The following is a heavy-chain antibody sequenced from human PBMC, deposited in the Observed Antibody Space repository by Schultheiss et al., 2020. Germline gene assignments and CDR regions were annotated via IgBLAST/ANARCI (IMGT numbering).Heavy chain of an antibody. CDR2: IYYSGST. J-gene: IGHJ4*02. D-gene: IGHD2-15*01. CDR3: ARSPGYCSGGSCYRFDY. Sequence: GSLRLSCAASGFTFSSYAMSWVRQAPGKGLEWIGSIYYSGSTYYNPSLKSRVTISVDTSKNQFSLKLSSVTAADTAVYYCARSPGYCSGGSCYRFDYWGQGTLVTVSS. V-gene: IGHV4-38-2*01. CDR1: GFTFSSYA.